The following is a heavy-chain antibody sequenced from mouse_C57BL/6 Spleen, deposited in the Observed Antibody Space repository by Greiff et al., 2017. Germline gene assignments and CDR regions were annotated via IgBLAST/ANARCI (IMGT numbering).Heavy chain of an antibody. CDR3: AREREDYAMDY. J-gene: IGHJ4*01. Sequence: VQLQQSGPELVKPGASVKISCKASGYAFSSSWMNWVKQRPGKGLEWIGRIYPGDGDTKYNGKFKGKATLTADKSSSTAYMQLSSLTSEDSAVYFCAREREDYAMDYWGQGTSVTVSS. CDR2: IYPGDGDT. V-gene: IGHV1-82*01. CDR1: GYAFSSSW.